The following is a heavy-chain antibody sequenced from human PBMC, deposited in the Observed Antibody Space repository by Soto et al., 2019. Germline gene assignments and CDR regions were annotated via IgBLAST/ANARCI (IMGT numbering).Heavy chain of an antibody. D-gene: IGHD3-9*01. CDR1: GGSISSGGYY. CDR2: IYYSGST. CDR3: AREPRDILTGYYTGSGMDV. V-gene: IGHV4-31*03. Sequence: QVQLQESGPGLVKPSQTLSLTCPVSGGSISSGGYYWSWIRQHPGKGLEWIGYIYYSGSTYCNPSLKSRVTISVDTTKNQFSLKLSSVTAAYTAVYYCAREPRDILTGYYTGSGMDVWGQGTTVTVSS. J-gene: IGHJ6*02.